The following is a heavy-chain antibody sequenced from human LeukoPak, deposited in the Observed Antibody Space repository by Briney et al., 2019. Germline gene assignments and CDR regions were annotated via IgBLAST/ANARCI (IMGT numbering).Heavy chain of an antibody. D-gene: IGHD3-10*01. V-gene: IGHV4-30-4*08. J-gene: IGHJ6*03. CDR3: ARVRLGMGHYYYYMDV. CDR2: IYYSGST. CDR1: GGSISSGDYY. Sequence: SETLSLTCTVSGGSISSGDYYWSWVRQPPGKGLEWIGYIYYSGSTYYNPSLKSRVTISVDTSKNQFSLKLSSVTAADTAVYYCARVRLGMGHYYYYMDVWGKGTTVTVSS.